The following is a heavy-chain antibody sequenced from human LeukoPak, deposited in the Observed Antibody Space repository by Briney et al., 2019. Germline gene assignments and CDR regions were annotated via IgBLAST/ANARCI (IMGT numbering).Heavy chain of an antibody. V-gene: IGHV4-39*01. Sequence: PSETLSLTCTVSGGSISSYYWGWIRQPPGKGLEWIGSIYYSGSTYYNPSLKSRVTISVDTSKNQFSLKLSSVTAADTAVYYCARHVRGPATITFFDYWGRGTLVTVSS. CDR2: IYYSGST. CDR1: GGSISSYY. CDR3: ARHVRGPATITFFDY. J-gene: IGHJ4*02. D-gene: IGHD5-24*01.